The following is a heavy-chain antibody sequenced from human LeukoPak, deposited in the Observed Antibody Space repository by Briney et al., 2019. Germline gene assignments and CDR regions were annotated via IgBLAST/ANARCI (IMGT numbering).Heavy chain of an antibody. CDR2: IYYSGST. V-gene: IGHV4-31*03. Sequence: SETLSLTCTVSGGSISSGGYYWSWIRQPPGKGLEWIGNIYYSGSTYYNPSLKSRVTISVDTSKNQFSLKLSSVTAADTAVYYCAGLNTAMVMGRIDYWGQGTLVTVSS. CDR3: AGLNTAMVMGRIDY. D-gene: IGHD5-18*01. J-gene: IGHJ4*02. CDR1: GGSISSGGYY.